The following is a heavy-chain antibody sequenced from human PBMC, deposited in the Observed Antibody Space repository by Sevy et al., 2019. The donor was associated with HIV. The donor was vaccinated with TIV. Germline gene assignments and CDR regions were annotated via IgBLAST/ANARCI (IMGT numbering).Heavy chain of an antibody. V-gene: IGHV3-21*01. CDR1: GFTFNTHA. J-gene: IGHJ6*02. D-gene: IGHD2-15*01. CDR2: ISSSSNYI. CDR3: ARVVAYCSGGSCFPGYYYGMDV. Sequence: GGSLRLSCAASGFTFNTHAMTWVRQAPGKGLEWVSSISSSSNYIYYADSMKGRFTISRDNAKNSLYLQMNSLRAEDTAVYYCARVVAYCSGGSCFPGYYYGMDVWGQGTTVTVSS.